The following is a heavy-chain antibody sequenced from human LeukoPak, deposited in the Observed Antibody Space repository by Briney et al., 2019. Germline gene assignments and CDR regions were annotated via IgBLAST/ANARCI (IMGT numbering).Heavy chain of an antibody. J-gene: IGHJ4*01. CDR2: ISSNGGST. Sequence: GGSLRLSCAASGFTFSSYAMHWVRQAPGKGLEYVSAISSNGGSTYYANSVKGRFTISRDNSKNTLYLQMDSLRAEDTAIYYCAKCKRERWLQLSPFDYWGHGTLVTVSS. V-gene: IGHV3-64*01. D-gene: IGHD5-24*01. CDR3: AKCKRERWLQLSPFDY. CDR1: GFTFSSYA.